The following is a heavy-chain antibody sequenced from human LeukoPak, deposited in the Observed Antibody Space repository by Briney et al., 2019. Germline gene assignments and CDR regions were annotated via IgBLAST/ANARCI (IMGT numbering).Heavy chain of an antibody. CDR1: GGSISSYY. J-gene: IGHJ4*02. D-gene: IGHD2-15*01. CDR3: ARGAGGVVVAATTYFDY. Sequence: SETLSLTCTVSGGSISSYYWSWIRQPAGKGLEWIGRIYTSGSTNYNPSLKSRVTMSVDTSKNQFSLKLSSVTAADTAVYYCARGAGGVVVAATTYFDYWGQGTLVTVSS. CDR2: IYTSGST. V-gene: IGHV4-4*07.